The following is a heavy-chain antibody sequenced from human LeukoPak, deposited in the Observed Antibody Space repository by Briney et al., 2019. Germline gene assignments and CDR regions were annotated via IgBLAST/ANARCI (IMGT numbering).Heavy chain of an antibody. J-gene: IGHJ4*02. D-gene: IGHD6-19*01. CDR3: AKDGEGYSSGYYFDY. Sequence: GGSLRLSCAAFGFTFDDYAMHWVRQAPGKGLEWVSGISWNSGSIGYADSVKGRFTISRDNSKNTLYLQMNSLRAEDTAVYYCAKDGEGYSSGYYFDYWGQGTLVTVSS. CDR1: GFTFDDYA. CDR2: ISWNSGSI. V-gene: IGHV3-9*01.